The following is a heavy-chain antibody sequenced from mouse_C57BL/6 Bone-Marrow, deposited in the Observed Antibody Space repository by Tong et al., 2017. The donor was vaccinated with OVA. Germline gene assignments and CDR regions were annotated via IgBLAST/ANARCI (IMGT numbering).Heavy chain of an antibody. CDR1: GYTFTSYW. V-gene: IGHV1-55*01. Sequence: VQLQESGAELVKPGASVKMSCKASGYTFTSYWITWVKQRPGQGLEWIGDIYPGSGSTNYNEKFKSKATLTVDTSSSTAYMELSSLTSEDSAVYYCARETTDYWGQGTTLTVSS. CDR3: ARETTDY. D-gene: IGHD1-1*01. CDR2: IYPGSGST. J-gene: IGHJ2*01.